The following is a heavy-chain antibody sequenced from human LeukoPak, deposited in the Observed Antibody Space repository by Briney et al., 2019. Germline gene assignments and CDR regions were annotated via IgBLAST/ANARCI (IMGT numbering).Heavy chain of an antibody. CDR1: GGSITSGSYY. Sequence: PSQTLSLTCTVSGGSITSGSYYWSWIRQPPGKGLEWIGEINHSGSTNYNPSLKSRVTISVDTSKNQFSLKLSSVTAADTAVYYCARSRAYYFDYWGQGTLVTVSS. J-gene: IGHJ4*02. CDR3: ARSRAYYFDY. V-gene: IGHV4-39*07. CDR2: INHSGST.